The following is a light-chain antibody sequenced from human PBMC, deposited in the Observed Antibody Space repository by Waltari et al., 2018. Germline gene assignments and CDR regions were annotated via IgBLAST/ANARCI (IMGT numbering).Light chain of an antibody. CDR3: QVGDSYSNHWV. CDR1: HIGSKR. V-gene: IGLV3-21*04. J-gene: IGLJ3*02. CDR2: YHS. Sequence: SYVLTQPPSVSVAPGKTATITCWGNHIGSKRVHWYQQKTGQAPVLVTHYHSDRPSGIPCQFYASNSEDTSTLTVIRFEAGDEADYHCQVGDSYSNHWVFGGGTKLTVL.